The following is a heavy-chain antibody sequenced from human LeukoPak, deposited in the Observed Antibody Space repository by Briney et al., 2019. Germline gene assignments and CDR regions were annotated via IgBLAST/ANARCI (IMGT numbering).Heavy chain of an antibody. D-gene: IGHD3-16*02. CDR1: AFTFSEYE. Sequence: PGGSLRLSCAASAFTFSEYEMNWVRQAPGKGLEWVSYISYSGNTILYADSVKGRFTISRDNAKNTLYLQMNSLRADDTAVYFCVRDRYGEYYYYMDVWGKGTTVTVSS. J-gene: IGHJ6*03. CDR3: VRDRYGEYYYYMDV. CDR2: ISYSGNTI. V-gene: IGHV3-48*03.